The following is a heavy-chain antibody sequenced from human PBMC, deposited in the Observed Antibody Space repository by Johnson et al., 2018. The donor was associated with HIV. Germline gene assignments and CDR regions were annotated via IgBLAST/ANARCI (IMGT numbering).Heavy chain of an antibody. CDR2: ISYDGSNK. J-gene: IGHJ3*02. CDR3: AKVGATVITPRGEAFDI. V-gene: IGHV3-30*18. Sequence: QMQLVESGGGLVQPGRSLRLSCVASGFTFSSYGIHWVRQAPGKGLEWVALISYDGSNKYYADSVKGRFTISRDNSKNTLYLQMNSLRAEDTAVYYCAKVGATVITPRGEAFDIWGQGTMVTVSS. D-gene: IGHD4-23*01. CDR1: GFTFSSYG.